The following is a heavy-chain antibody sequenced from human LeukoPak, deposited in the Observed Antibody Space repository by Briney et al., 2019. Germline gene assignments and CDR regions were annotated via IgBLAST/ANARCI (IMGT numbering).Heavy chain of an antibody. CDR2: IYSGGST. Sequence: GGSLRLSCAASGFTFSSYAMSWVRQAPGKGLEWVSVIYSGGSTYYADSVKGRFTISRDNSKNTLFLQMNSLRAEDTAVYYCARADYDSSLGFDYWGQGTPVTVSS. D-gene: IGHD3-22*01. V-gene: IGHV3-53*01. J-gene: IGHJ4*02. CDR3: ARADYDSSLGFDY. CDR1: GFTFSSYA.